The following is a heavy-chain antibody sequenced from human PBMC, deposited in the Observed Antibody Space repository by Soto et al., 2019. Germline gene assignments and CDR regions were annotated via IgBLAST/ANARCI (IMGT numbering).Heavy chain of an antibody. CDR1: GGTFSTSS. V-gene: IGHV1-69*01. CDR3: ARDVVRSTAGDS. CDR2: IIPIFTRT. D-gene: IGHD2-15*01. Sequence: QLQLVQSGTEVKEPGSSVKVSCKASGGTFSTSSFVWVRQGPGQGLEWMGGIIPIFTRTNFAQKFQGRVTVGAEESTRTTYMELRSLTAEDTAIYYCARDVVRSTAGDSWGQGTLVTVSS. J-gene: IGHJ4*02.